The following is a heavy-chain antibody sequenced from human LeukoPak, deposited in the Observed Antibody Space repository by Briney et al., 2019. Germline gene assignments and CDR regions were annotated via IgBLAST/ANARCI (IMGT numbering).Heavy chain of an antibody. CDR3: ARYGPFLEWLSYYYYYYMDV. D-gene: IGHD3-3*02. CDR2: IKQDGSEK. J-gene: IGHJ6*03. CDR1: GFTFSSYW. V-gene: IGHV3-7*01. Sequence: PGGSLRLSCAASGFTFSSYWMIWVRQAPGKGLEWVANIKQDGSEKYYVDSVKGRFTISRDNAKNSLYLQMNSLRAEDTAVYYCARYGPFLEWLSYYYYYYMDVWGKGTTVTVSS.